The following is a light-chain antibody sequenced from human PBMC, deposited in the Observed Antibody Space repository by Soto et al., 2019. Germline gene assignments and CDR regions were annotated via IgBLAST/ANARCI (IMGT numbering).Light chain of an antibody. CDR3: HTWGSGIVV. J-gene: IGLJ2*01. CDR2: LNSDGSH. Sequence: QPVLTQSPSASASLGASVKLTCTMSSGHSNYAIAWHQQQSEKGPRYLMKLNSDGSHSKGDGIPDRFSGSSSGAERYLTISSLQSEDEADYYCHTWGSGIVVFGGGT. CDR1: SGHSNYA. V-gene: IGLV4-69*01.